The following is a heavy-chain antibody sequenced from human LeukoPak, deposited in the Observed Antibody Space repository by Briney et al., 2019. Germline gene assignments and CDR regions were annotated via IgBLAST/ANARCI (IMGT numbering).Heavy chain of an antibody. CDR3: ARDPTMVAASSLSDY. J-gene: IGHJ4*02. V-gene: IGHV1-2*02. CDR2: INPNSGGT. Sequence: ASVTVSCKASGYTFTGYYMHWVRQAPGQGLEWMGWINPNSGGTNYVQKFQGRVTMTRDTSISTAYMELSRLRSDDTAVYYCARDPTMVAASSLSDYWGQGTLVTVSS. CDR1: GYTFTGYY. D-gene: IGHD2-15*01.